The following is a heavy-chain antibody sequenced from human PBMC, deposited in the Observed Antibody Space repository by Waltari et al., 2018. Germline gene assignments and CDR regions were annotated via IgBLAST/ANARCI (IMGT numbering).Heavy chain of an antibody. V-gene: IGHV1-69*12. CDR2: ILPIFGTA. Sequence: QVQLVQSGAEVTKPGSSVKVSCQASGGTFRSYALSWVRPAPGQGLGWMGGILPIFGTANYAQKFQGRVTITADESTSTAYMELSSLRSEDTAVYYCARPLRWLTAPDAFDIWGQGTMVTVSS. CDR3: ARPLRWLTAPDAFDI. D-gene: IGHD4-17*01. J-gene: IGHJ3*02. CDR1: GGTFRSYA.